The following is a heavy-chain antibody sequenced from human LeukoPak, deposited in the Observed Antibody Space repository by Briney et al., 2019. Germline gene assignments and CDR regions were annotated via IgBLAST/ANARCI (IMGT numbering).Heavy chain of an antibody. D-gene: IGHD4-17*01. J-gene: IGHJ4*02. CDR3: AREYGSGGDYYFDY. CDR1: GYSFISQY. CDR2: INPRGGST. Sequence: ASVKVSFTASGYSFISQYMHWVRQAPGQGLEWMGIINPRGGSTIYAQKFQGRVTMTRDTSTNTVYMELSSLRSEDTAVYYCAREYGSGGDYYFDYWGQGTLVTVSS. V-gene: IGHV1-46*01.